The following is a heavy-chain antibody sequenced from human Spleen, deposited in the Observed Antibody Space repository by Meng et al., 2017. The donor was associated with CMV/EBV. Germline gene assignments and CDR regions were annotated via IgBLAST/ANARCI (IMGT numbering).Heavy chain of an antibody. J-gene: IGHJ4*02. D-gene: IGHD3-10*01. CDR2: VHPEDGET. V-gene: IGHV1-69-2*01. Sequence: SGYSFSDYYIHWVHQAPGKGLEWMGVVHPEDGETIYADRFQGRVTISADRSIDTAYMELNSLKSDDTAVYYCATSPHVMVRGVIFYWGQGALVTVSS. CDR3: ATSPHVMVRGVIFY. CDR1: GYSFSDYY.